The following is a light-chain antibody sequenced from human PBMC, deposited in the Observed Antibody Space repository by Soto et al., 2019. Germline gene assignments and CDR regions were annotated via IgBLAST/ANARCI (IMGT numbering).Light chain of an antibody. J-gene: IGLJ1*01. CDR3: SSYTTSSTYV. CDR1: STDVGAYNY. CDR2: EVS. Sequence: QSALTQPASVSGSPGQSITISCTGTSTDVGAYNYVSWYQQHPGKAPKIMIYEVSNRPSGVSNRFSGSKSGTTASLTISGLQAEDEADYYCSSYTTSSTYVFGTGTQLTVL. V-gene: IGLV2-14*01.